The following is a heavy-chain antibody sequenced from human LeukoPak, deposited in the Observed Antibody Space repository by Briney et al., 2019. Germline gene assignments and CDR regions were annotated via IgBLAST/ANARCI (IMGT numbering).Heavy chain of an antibody. V-gene: IGHV1-2*02. Sequence: ASVKVSCKASGYTFTGYYMHWVRQAPGQGLEWMGWINPNSGGTNYAQKFQGRVTMTRDTSISTAYMELSRLRSDDTAVYYRARDMDNWNYVSAFDYWGQGTLVTVSS. CDR1: GYTFTGYY. D-gene: IGHD1-7*01. CDR2: INPNSGGT. CDR3: ARDMDNWNYVSAFDY. J-gene: IGHJ4*02.